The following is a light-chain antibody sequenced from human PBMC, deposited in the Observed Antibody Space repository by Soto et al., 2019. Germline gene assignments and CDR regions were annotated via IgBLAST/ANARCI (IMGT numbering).Light chain of an antibody. V-gene: IGKV3-15*01. CDR3: QMYNNWVGT. CDR1: QSVSSN. J-gene: IGKJ4*01. Sequence: EVVITQSPATLSVSPGERATLSCRASQSVSSNLAWYQQKPGQAPRLLIYGAATRATGIPARFSGSGSGTDFTLTINSLQSEDFAVYYCQMYNNWVGTFGGGTKVDIK. CDR2: GAA.